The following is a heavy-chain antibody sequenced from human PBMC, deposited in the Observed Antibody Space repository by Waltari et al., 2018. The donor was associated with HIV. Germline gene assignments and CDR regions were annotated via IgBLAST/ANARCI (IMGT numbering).Heavy chain of an antibody. CDR2: IKDDGSEK. V-gene: IGHV3-7*01. D-gene: IGHD1-26*01. CDR1: GFTFHNYW. J-gene: IGHJ6*02. CDR3: ARIGTFPHNYAINF. Sequence: EVQLMESGGGLVQSGGSLILSCAASGFTFHNYWMVWVRQTPVKGLEWVAQIKDDGSEKYYMGSVQGRFAISRDNAKNSMVLQMNSLTAEDTAVYYCARIGTFPHNYAINFWGQGTTVTVSS.